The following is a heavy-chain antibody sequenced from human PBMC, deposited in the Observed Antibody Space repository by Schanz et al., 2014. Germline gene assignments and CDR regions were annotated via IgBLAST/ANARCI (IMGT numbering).Heavy chain of an antibody. CDR2: INHDGAT. V-gene: IGHV4-34*01. Sequence: QVQLQQWGAGLLKPSETLSLTCAVDGGSFRGFNWNWIRQPPGKGLEWIGEINHDGATSYNPSLKSRVTMSLDTSKIQFSLKLTSVTAADTSVYYCARVGRLPILTGYRRSYYYAMDVWGQGTTVSVSS. J-gene: IGHJ6*02. CDR1: GGSFRGFN. D-gene: IGHD3-9*01. CDR3: ARVGRLPILTGYRRSYYYAMDV.